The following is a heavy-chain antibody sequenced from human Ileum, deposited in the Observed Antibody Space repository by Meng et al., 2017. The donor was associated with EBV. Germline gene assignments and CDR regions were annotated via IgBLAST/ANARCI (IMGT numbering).Heavy chain of an antibody. D-gene: IGHD3-3*01. V-gene: IGHV4-39*01. CDR3: ARPLVLKFLEGGFDP. J-gene: IGHJ5*02. Sequence: QLMGSRLGLMNISEILSLVCSVACASIGGSDNYVDWISQTPGKGVWCIGSVYGSGNTSYNPSLKGRVTLSVDTSQNQFSLKLNSVTAADTAVYYCARPLVLKFLEGGFDPWGQGTLVTVSS. CDR1: CASIGGSDNY. CDR2: VYGSGNT.